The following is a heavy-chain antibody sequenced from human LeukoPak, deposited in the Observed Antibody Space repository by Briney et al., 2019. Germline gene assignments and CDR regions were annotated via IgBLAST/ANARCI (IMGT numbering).Heavy chain of an antibody. CDR2: IYPGDSET. Sequence: GESLKISCKGSGYRFTNYWIGWVRQMPGKGLEWMGIIYPGDSETRYSPSFQGQVTISADKSISAAYLQWSSLKASDTAMYYCARRRDLYSGSYYPFDYWGQGTLVTVSS. V-gene: IGHV5-51*01. J-gene: IGHJ4*02. CDR1: GYRFTNYW. CDR3: ARRRDLYSGSYYPFDY. D-gene: IGHD1-26*01.